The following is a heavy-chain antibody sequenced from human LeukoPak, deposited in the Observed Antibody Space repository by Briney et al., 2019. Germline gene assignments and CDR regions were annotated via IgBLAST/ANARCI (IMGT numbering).Heavy chain of an antibody. CDR1: GYTFTCYY. CDR2: INPNSGGT. V-gene: IGHV1-2*02. Sequence: ASVKVSCKASGYTFTCYYMHWVRQAPGQGLEWMGWINPNSGGTNYAQKFQGRFTMTRDTSISTAYMELSRLRSDDTAVYYCARDLDHASRPFDYWGQGTLVTVSS. J-gene: IGHJ4*02. CDR3: ARDLDHASRPFDY.